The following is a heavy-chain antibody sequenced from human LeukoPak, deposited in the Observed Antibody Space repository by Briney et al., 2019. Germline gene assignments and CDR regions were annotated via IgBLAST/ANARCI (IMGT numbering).Heavy chain of an antibody. D-gene: IGHD6-19*01. V-gene: IGHV3-23*01. CDR1: GFTFSSYD. Sequence: GGSLRLSCAASGFTFSSYDMSWVRQAPGKGLEWVSGTSGGGVTTYYADSVKGRFTISRDNSKNTLYLQVNSLRAEDTAVYYCAKGSHSSGYSSFDYWGQGTLVTVS. CDR2: TSGGGVTT. CDR3: AKGSHSSGYSSFDY. J-gene: IGHJ4*02.